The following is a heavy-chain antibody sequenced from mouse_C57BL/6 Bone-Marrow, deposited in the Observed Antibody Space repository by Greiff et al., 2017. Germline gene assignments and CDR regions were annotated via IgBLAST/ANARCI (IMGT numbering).Heavy chain of an antibody. Sequence: QVQLQQSGAELARPGASVKLSCKASGYTFTSYGISWVKQRTGQGLEWIGVIYPRSGNTYYNEKFKGKATLTADKSSSTAYMELRSLTSEDSAVYFYARFYDTLFDYWGQGTTLTVSS. CDR2: IYPRSGNT. CDR1: GYTFTSYG. V-gene: IGHV1-81*01. CDR3: ARFYDTLFDY. J-gene: IGHJ2*01. D-gene: IGHD2-3*01.